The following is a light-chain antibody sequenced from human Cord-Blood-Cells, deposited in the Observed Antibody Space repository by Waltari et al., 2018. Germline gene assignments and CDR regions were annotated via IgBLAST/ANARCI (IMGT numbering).Light chain of an antibody. CDR1: RSDVGSYNL. CDR3: FSYAGSSTSWV. V-gene: IGLV2-23*01. Sequence: QSALTQPASVSGSPGQSITISCTGTRSDVGSYNLVSWYQQHPGKAPKLMVYEGSKRPSGVSRRCSGSKSGNTASLTISGLQAEDEADYYSFSYAGSSTSWVFGGGTKLTVL. CDR2: EGS. J-gene: IGLJ3*02.